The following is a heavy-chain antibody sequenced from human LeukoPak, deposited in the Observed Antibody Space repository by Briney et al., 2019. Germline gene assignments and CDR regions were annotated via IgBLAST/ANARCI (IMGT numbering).Heavy chain of an antibody. CDR1: GGSISSYY. CDR2: IYYSGST. Sequence: PSETLSLTCTVSGGSISSYYWSWIRQPPGKGLEWIGYIYYSGSTNYNPYLKSRVTISVDTSKNQFSLKLSSVTAADTAVYYCARGISGYYYFDYWGQGTLVTVSS. CDR3: ARGISGYYYFDY. D-gene: IGHD3-22*01. J-gene: IGHJ4*02. V-gene: IGHV4-59*01.